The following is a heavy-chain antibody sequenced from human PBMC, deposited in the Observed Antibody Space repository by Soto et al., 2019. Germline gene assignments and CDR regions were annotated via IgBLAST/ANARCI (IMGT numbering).Heavy chain of an antibody. CDR1: GGSISSTSYY. V-gene: IGHV4-39*01. D-gene: IGHD3-10*01. CDR3: VRPLWRVGGPNWFDL. J-gene: IGHJ5*01. Sequence: QLQLQESGPGLVKPSETLSLTCIISGGSISSTSYYWGWIRQPPGKGLEWVGRIYYSGNTHYNASLQTRVPRSFYPCRNQFPLKLRSVTAADTAVYYCVRPLWRVGGPNWFDLWGQGSLVTVSS. CDR2: IYYSGNT.